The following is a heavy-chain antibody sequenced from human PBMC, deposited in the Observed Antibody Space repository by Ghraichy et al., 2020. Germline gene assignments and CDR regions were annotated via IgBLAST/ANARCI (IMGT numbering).Heavy chain of an antibody. J-gene: IGHJ5*02. CDR3: ARDWDSSGYSPYNWFDP. CDR2: ISSNGGST. Sequence: GSSLNISCAASGFTFSSYAMHWVRQAPGQGLEYVSVISSNGGSTYYANSVKGRFTISRDNSKNTLYLQMGSLRAEDMAVYYCARDWDSSGYSPYNWFDPWGQGTLVTVSS. D-gene: IGHD3-22*01. CDR1: GFTFSSYA. V-gene: IGHV3-64*01.